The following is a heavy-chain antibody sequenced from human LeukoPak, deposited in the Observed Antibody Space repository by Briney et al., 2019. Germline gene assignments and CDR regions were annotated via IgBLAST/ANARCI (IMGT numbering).Heavy chain of an antibody. J-gene: IGHJ3*01. CDR3: ARERMVRGVPDAFDL. V-gene: IGHV3-7*01. CDR2: IKQDGIEK. Sequence: GGSLRLSCAASGFTFSSYWMDWVRQVPGKGLEWVANIKQDGIEKYFVDSVKGRFAISRDNAKNSLYLQMNSLRVEDTAVYYCARERMVRGVPDAFDLWGQGTMVTVSS. D-gene: IGHD3-10*01. CDR1: GFTFSSYW.